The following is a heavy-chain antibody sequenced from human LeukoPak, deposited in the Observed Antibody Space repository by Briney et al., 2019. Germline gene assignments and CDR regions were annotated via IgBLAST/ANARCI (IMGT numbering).Heavy chain of an antibody. D-gene: IGHD6-19*01. V-gene: IGHV3-23*01. J-gene: IGHJ3*02. Sequence: PGGSLRLSCAASGFTFSSYAMSWVRQAPGKGLEWVSAISGSGGSTYYADSVKGRFTISRDNAKNTLYLQMNSLRAEDTAVYYCARDGAQWLVQGGNAFDIWGQGTMVTVSS. CDR2: ISGSGGST. CDR3: ARDGAQWLVQGGNAFDI. CDR1: GFTFSSYA.